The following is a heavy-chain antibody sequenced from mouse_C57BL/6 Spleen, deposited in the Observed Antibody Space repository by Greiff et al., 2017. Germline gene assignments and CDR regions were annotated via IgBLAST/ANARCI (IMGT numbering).Heavy chain of an antibody. J-gene: IGHJ4*01. CDR2: ISYDGSN. V-gene: IGHV3-6*01. CDR3: ARDGNYEGYAMDY. Sequence: EVQLQQSGPGLVKPSPSLSLTCSVTGYSITSGYYWNWIRQFPGNQLELMGYISYDGSNNYNPSLKNRISITRDTSKNQFFLKLNSVTTEDTATYYCARDGNYEGYAMDYWGQGTSVTVSS. D-gene: IGHD2-1*01. CDR1: GYSITSGYY.